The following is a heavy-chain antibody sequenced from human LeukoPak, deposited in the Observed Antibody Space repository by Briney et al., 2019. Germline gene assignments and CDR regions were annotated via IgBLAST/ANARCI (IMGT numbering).Heavy chain of an antibody. Sequence: PGXSLXLSCAASGFTFSSYSMNWVRQAPGKGLEWVSSISSSRSYIYYADSVKGRFTISRDNAKNSLYLQMNSLRAEDTAVYYCARDHRDGFLDYWGQGTLVTVSS. CDR1: GFTFSSYS. J-gene: IGHJ4*02. D-gene: IGHD5-24*01. V-gene: IGHV3-21*01. CDR2: ISSSRSYI. CDR3: ARDHRDGFLDY.